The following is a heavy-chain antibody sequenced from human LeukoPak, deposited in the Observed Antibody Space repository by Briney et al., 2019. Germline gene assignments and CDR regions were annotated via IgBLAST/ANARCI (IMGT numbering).Heavy chain of an antibody. J-gene: IGHJ4*02. CDR1: GYTFTGYY. D-gene: IGHD3-16*01. Sequence: ASVKVSCKASGYTFTGYYMHWVRQAPGQGLEWMGWINPNSGGTNYAQKFQGRVTMTRDTSISTAYMELSRLRSDDTAVYYCARARWAYTASFDYWGQGTLVTVSS. CDR2: INPNSGGT. V-gene: IGHV1-2*02. CDR3: ARARWAYTASFDY.